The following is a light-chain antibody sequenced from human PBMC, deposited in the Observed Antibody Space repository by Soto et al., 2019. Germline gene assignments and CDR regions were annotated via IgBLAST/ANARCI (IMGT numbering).Light chain of an antibody. V-gene: IGKV3D-15*01. CDR3: HHYRNWPPYT. Sequence: EVVMTQSPATLSVSPGEIATLSCRTSQSCLNNLAWYQSKPGQAPRLLIFGASTRAAGFPARFSGSGSTTEFTLTISSLQSEDSAVYYCHHYRNWPPYTFGPGTRLEIK. CDR1: QSCLNN. CDR2: GAS. J-gene: IGKJ2*01.